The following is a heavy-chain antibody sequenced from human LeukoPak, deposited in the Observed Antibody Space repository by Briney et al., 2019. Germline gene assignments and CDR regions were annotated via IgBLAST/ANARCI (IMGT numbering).Heavy chain of an antibody. CDR1: GFTFSSYV. CDR2: ISYDGGNI. V-gene: IGHV3-30*04. J-gene: IGHJ4*02. Sequence: PGGSLRLSCAASGFTFSSYVMHWVRQAPGKGLEWVAVISYDGGNIYYADSVKGRFTISRDNSKSTLYLQMNSLRAEDTAVYYCARDGSKITTFGYFDYWGRGTLVTGSS. D-gene: IGHD1/OR15-1a*01. CDR3: ARDGSKITTFGYFDY.